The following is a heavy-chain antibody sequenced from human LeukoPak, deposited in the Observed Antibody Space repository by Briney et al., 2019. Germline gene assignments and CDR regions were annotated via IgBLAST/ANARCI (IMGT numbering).Heavy chain of an antibody. CDR3: AKKGDGYNPAPLDY. D-gene: IGHD5-24*01. CDR2: ISWDGGST. V-gene: IGHV3-43*01. Sequence: GGSLRLSCAASGFTFDDYTMHWVRQAPGKGLEWVSLISWDGGSTYYADSVKGRFTISRDNSKNTLYLQMNSLRAEDTAVYYCAKKGDGYNPAPLDYWGQGTLVTVSS. J-gene: IGHJ4*02. CDR1: GFTFDDYT.